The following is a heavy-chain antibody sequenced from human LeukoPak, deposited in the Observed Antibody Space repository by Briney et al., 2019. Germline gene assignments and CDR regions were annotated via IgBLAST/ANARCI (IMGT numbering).Heavy chain of an antibody. CDR2: IYYRVSP. J-gene: IGHJ4*02. CDR1: GGSISSYY. CDR3: AGMVRGVYYFDY. D-gene: IGHD3-10*01. V-gene: IGHV4-59*01. Sequence: SSETLSLTCTVAGGSISSYYWSWIRQPPGEGLEWIGYIYYRVSPNYNPSLKSRVTISVDTSKNQFSLKLSSVTAADAAVYYCAGMVRGVYYFDYWGQGTLVTVSS.